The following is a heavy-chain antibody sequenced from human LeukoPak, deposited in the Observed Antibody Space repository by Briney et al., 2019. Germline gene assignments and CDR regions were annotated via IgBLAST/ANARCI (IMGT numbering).Heavy chain of an antibody. CDR3: ASSTTVTEYYYYGMDV. V-gene: IGHV1-18*01. D-gene: IGHD4-17*01. CDR1: GYTFTSYG. J-gene: IGHJ6*02. CDR2: ISAYNGNT. Sequence: ASVKVSCKASGYTFTSYGISWVRQAPGQGPEWMGWISAYNGNTNYAQKLQGRVTMTTDTSTSTAYMELRSLRSDDTAVYYCASSTTVTEYYYYGMDVWGQGTTVTVSS.